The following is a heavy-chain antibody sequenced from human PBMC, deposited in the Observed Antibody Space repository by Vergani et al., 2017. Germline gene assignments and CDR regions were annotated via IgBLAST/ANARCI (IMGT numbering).Heavy chain of an antibody. D-gene: IGHD4-17*01. CDR1: GGSISSGGYY. V-gene: IGHV4-31*03. Sequence: QVQLQESGPGLVKPSQTLSLTCTVSGGSISSGGYYWSWIRQHPGKGLEWIGEINHSGSTNYNPSHKSRVTISVDTSKNQFSLKLSCVTAADTAVYYCAGGQMDYGDYRLRRHYYYYMDVWGKGTTVTVSS. J-gene: IGHJ6*03. CDR3: AGGQMDYGDYRLRRHYYYYMDV. CDR2: INHSGST.